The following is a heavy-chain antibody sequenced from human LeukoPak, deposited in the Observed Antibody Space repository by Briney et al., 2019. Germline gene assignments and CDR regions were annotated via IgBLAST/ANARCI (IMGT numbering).Heavy chain of an antibody. CDR1: GFIFSNYG. J-gene: IGHJ4*02. CDR2: ISSDGDNT. Sequence: GGSLRLSCSASGFIFSNYGMYWVRQAPGKGLEFVSAISSDGDNTFYADSVKGRFTISRDNSKNTLYLQMNSLRAEDTAVYYCARGDYSGYWGQGTLVTVSS. V-gene: IGHV3-64*04. CDR3: ARGDYSGY.